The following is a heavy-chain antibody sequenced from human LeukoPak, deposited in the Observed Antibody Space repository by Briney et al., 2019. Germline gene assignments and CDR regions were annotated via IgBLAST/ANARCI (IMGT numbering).Heavy chain of an antibody. V-gene: IGHV4-4*02. J-gene: IGHJ4*02. D-gene: IGHD6-19*01. CDR2: IYHSGST. Sequence: SSGTLSLTCAVSGVSISSSNWWSWVRQPPGKGLEWIGEIYHSGSTNYNPSLKSRVTISVDKSKNQFSLKLSSVTAADTAVYYCARAPYSSGWYYFDYWGQGTLVTVSS. CDR1: GVSISSSNW. CDR3: ARAPYSSGWYYFDY.